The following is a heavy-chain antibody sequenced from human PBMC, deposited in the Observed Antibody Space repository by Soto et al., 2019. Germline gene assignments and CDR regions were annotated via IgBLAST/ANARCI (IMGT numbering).Heavy chain of an antibody. J-gene: IGHJ6*02. CDR3: ARGDSTDCSNGVCSFFYNHDMDV. D-gene: IGHD2-8*01. Sequence: ASVKVSCKASGYTFTSYGISWVRQAPGQGLEWMGWISAYNGNTNYAQKLQGRVTMTTDTSTSTAYMELTSLRSDDTAVYYCARGDSTDCSNGVCSFFYNHDMDVWGQGNTVTV. CDR2: ISAYNGNT. V-gene: IGHV1-18*04. CDR1: GYTFTSYG.